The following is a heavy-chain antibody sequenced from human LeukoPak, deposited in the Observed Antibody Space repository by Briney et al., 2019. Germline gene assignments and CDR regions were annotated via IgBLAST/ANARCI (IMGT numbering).Heavy chain of an antibody. CDR1: GYTFTSYG. J-gene: IGHJ4*02. CDR3: ARDRGGTGDFDY. CDR2: INVGNGDT. V-gene: IGHV1-3*01. Sequence: ASVKVSCKASGYTFTSYGISWVRQAPGQSLEWMGWINVGNGDTKYSQKFQGRVTIARDTSASTAYMELSSLRSEDTAVYYCARDRGGTGDFDYWGQGTLVTVSS. D-gene: IGHD1-1*01.